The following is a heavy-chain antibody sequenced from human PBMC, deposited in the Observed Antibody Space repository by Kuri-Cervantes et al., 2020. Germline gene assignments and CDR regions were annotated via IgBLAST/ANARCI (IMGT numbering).Heavy chain of an antibody. J-gene: IGHJ6*02. D-gene: IGHD3-10*01. CDR2: IYSGGST. V-gene: IGHV3-53*01. Sequence: LSLTCAASGFTVSSNYMSWVRQAPGKGLEWVSVIYSGGSTYYADSVKGRFTISRDNSKNTLYLQMNSLRAEDTAVYYCARSMWFGEFGFYYYYGMDVRGQGTTVTVSS. CDR1: GFTVSSNY. CDR3: ARSMWFGEFGFYYYYGMDV.